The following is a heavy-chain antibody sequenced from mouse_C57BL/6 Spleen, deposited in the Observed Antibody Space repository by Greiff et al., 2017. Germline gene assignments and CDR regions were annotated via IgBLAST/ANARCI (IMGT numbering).Heavy chain of an antibody. CDR1: GFTFSDYG. V-gene: IGHV5-15*01. J-gene: IGHJ1*03. CDR2: ISNLAYSI. D-gene: IGHD1-1*01. CDR3: ARQNYYGSSYNWYVDG. Sequence: EVQRVESGGGLVQPGGSLKLSCAASGFTFSDYGMAWVRQAPRKGPEWVAFISNLAYSIYYADTVTGRFTISRENAKNTLYLEMSSLRSEDTAMYYCARQNYYGSSYNWYVDGWGTGTTVTVSS.